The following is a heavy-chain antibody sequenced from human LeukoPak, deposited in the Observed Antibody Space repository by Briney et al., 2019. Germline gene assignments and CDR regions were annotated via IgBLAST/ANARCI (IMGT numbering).Heavy chain of an antibody. V-gene: IGHV3-48*04. Sequence: GGTLRLSCVASGFTFTTYGMNWVRQAPGKGLEWVSYIISSVSTIYYADSVKGRFTISRDNAKNSLYLQMNSLRADDTAVYYCARGPYASGSYGRRGWVHYMDVWGKGTTVTISS. D-gene: IGHD3-10*01. CDR3: ARGPYASGSYGRRGWVHYMDV. CDR2: IISSVSTI. J-gene: IGHJ6*03. CDR1: GFTFTTYG.